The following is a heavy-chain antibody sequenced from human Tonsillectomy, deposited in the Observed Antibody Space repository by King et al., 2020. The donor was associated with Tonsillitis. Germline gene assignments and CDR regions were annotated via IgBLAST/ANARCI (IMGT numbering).Heavy chain of an antibody. CDR3: ARHLFGEQWLVPFDF. CDR2: ISSSTRYT. Sequence: LVESGGGLVQPGGSLRLSCAASGFTFSDFYMSWLRPAPGKGLEWVSYISSSTRYTDYADSVKGRFTISRDNAKNSLYLQMNSLRVEDTAIYYCARHLFGEQWLVPFDFWGQGTLVAVSS. J-gene: IGHJ4*02. V-gene: IGHV3-11*06. D-gene: IGHD6-19*01. CDR1: GFTFSDFY.